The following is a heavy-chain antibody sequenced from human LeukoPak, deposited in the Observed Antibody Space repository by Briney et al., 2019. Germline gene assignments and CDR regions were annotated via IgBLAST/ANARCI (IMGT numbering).Heavy chain of an antibody. V-gene: IGHV4-39*07. J-gene: IGHJ4*02. Sequence: SETLSLTCTVSGGSISSSYYYWGWIRQPPGKGLEWIGSIYYSGSTYYNPSLKSRVTISVDTSKNQFSLMLSSVTAADTAVYYCARGYDGSAYYPFNYWGQGTLVTVSS. CDR1: GGSISSSYYY. CDR2: IYYSGST. D-gene: IGHD3-22*01. CDR3: ARGYDGSAYYPFNY.